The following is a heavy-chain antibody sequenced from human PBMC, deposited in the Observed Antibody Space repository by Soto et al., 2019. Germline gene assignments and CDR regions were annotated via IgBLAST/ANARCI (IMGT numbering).Heavy chain of an antibody. D-gene: IGHD2-15*01. V-gene: IGHV3-23*01. CDR3: AKDLRYCSGGSCFFDY. CDR1: GFTFSSYA. Sequence: VGSLRLSCAASGFTFSSYAMSWVRQAPGKGLEWVSAISGSGGSTYYADSVKGRFTISRDNSKNTLYLQMNSLRAEDTAVYYCAKDLRYCSGGSCFFDYWGQGTLVTVSS. J-gene: IGHJ4*02. CDR2: ISGSGGST.